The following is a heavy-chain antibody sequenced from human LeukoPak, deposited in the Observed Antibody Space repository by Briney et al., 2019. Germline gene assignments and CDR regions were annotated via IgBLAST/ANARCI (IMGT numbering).Heavy chain of an antibody. J-gene: IGHJ4*01. V-gene: IGHV3-48*04. CDR2: ISSSSSTI. CDR3: GRGGSLISVQY. D-gene: IGHD6-13*01. CDR1: GFTFSTYS. Sequence: PGGSLRLSCAASGFTFSTYSMNWVRQAPGKGLEWVSSISSSSSTIYYADSVKGRFTISRDNAKNSLYLQMNSLRAEDTAVYYCGRGGSLISVQYWGHGTQVTVSS.